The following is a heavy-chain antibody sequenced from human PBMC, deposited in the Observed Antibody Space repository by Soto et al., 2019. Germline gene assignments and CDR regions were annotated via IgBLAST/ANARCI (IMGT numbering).Heavy chain of an antibody. D-gene: IGHD6-6*01. CDR2: ISYDGSNK. CDR1: GFTFSSYA. J-gene: IGHJ5*02. Sequence: ESGGGVVQPGRSLRLSCAASGFTFSSYAMHWVRQAPGKGLEWVAVISYDGSNKYYADSVKGRFTISRENSKNTLYLQMNSLRAEDTAVYYCARPYSSSWFDWFDPWGQGTLVTVSS. CDR3: ARPYSSSWFDWFDP. V-gene: IGHV3-30-3*01.